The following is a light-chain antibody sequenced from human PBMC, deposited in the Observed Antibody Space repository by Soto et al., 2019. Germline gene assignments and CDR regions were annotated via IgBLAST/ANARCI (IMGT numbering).Light chain of an antibody. Sequence: QSALTQPASVSGSPGQSITISCTGTSSDVGGYNYVPWYQHHPGKAPKLIIYDVSNPPSGVANRFSGSKSGNTASLTISGRQPEDEADYYCSSYTTSNSRQIVFGTGTKLTVL. J-gene: IGLJ1*01. CDR1: SSDVGGYNY. CDR2: DVS. V-gene: IGLV2-14*03. CDR3: SSYTTSNSRQIV.